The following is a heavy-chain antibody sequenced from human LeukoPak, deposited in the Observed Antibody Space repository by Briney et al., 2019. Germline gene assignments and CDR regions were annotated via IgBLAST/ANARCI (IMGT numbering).Heavy chain of an antibody. CDR3: ATSIAVAGPFDY. V-gene: IGHV1-18*01. CDR2: ISAYNGNT. CDR1: GYTFTSYG. Sequence: GASVKVSCKASGYTFTSYGISWVRQAPGQGLEWMGWISAYNGNTNYAQKLQGRVTMTTDTSTSTAYMELRSLRSDDTAVYYCATSIAVAGPFDYWGQGALVTVSS. D-gene: IGHD6-19*01. J-gene: IGHJ4*02.